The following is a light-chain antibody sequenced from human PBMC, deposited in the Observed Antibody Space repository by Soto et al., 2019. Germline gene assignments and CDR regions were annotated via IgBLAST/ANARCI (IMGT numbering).Light chain of an antibody. Sequence: AIRMTQSPSSFSASTGDRVTITCRARQGSSSYLAWYQQKPGKAPKLLSYAASTLESGVPSRFSGSGSGTDFTLTISCLQSEDFATYYCQQYYSYPLTFGGGTKVEIK. CDR2: AAS. V-gene: IGKV1-8*01. CDR1: QGSSSY. CDR3: QQYYSYPLT. J-gene: IGKJ4*01.